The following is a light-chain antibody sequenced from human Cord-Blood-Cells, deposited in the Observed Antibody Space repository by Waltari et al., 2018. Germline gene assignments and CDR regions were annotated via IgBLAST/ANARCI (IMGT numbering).Light chain of an antibody. CDR1: QSISSY. Sequence: DIQMTQPPSSLSASVGDRVTTTCRASQSISSYLNWYQQKPGKAPKLLIYAASSLQSGVPSRFSGSGSGTDFTLTISSLQPEDFATYYCQQSYSTPPRFGQGTKLEIK. V-gene: IGKV1-39*01. J-gene: IGKJ2*03. CDR2: AAS. CDR3: QQSYSTPPR.